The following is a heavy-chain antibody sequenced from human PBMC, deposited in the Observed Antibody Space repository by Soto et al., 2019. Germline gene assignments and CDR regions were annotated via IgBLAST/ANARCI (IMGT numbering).Heavy chain of an antibody. CDR3: ARGSCDFWSGKAERGEKLDY. CDR2: ISAYNGNT. Sequence: QVQLVQSGAEVKKPGASVKVSCKASGYTFTSYGISWVRQAPGQGLEWMGWISAYNGNTNYAQKLQGRVTITTDTSTSTAYMELRSLRSDDTAVYYCARGSCDFWSGKAERGEKLDYWGQGTLVTVSS. V-gene: IGHV1-18*01. D-gene: IGHD3-3*01. J-gene: IGHJ4*02. CDR1: GYTFTSYG.